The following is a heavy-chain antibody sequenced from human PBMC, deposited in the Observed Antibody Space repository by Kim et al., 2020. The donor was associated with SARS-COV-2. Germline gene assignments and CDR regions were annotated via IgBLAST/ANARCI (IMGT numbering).Heavy chain of an antibody. V-gene: IGHV1-18*01. CDR1: GYTFSTYG. CDR2: ISGHTPVT. CDR3: ARDQRGLAIFDL. J-gene: IGHJ3*01. Sequence: ASVKVSCKTSGYTFSTYGISWVRQAPGQGLEWLGYISGHTPVTNYAPKFHGRVIMTTDTSSNTAYMELTSLRSDDAVIYFCARDQRGLAIFDLWGQGTMDAVSS. D-gene: IGHD3-10*01.